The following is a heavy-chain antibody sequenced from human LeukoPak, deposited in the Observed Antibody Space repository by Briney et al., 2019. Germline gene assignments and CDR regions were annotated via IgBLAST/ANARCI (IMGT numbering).Heavy chain of an antibody. Sequence: GGSLRLSCAASGFTFSSYEMNWVRQAPGKRLEWVSYISGSGSAMYYADSVKGRFTISRDNAKNSLYLQMNNLRAEDTAVYYCARDYSSTLILDYWGQGTLVSVSS. D-gene: IGHD6-13*01. CDR1: GFTFSSYE. CDR2: ISGSGSAM. J-gene: IGHJ4*02. CDR3: ARDYSSTLILDY. V-gene: IGHV3-48*03.